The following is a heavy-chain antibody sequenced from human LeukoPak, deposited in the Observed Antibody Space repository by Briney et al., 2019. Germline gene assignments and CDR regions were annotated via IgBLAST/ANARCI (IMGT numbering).Heavy chain of an antibody. D-gene: IGHD2-21*01. V-gene: IGHV3-74*01. CDR2: VNSDGTST. Sequence: GGSLRLSCAASGFTFSSYWMFWVRQAPGKGLVWVSRVNSDGTSTNYADSVKGRFTVSRDNAKNSLHLQMNSLRAEDTAVYYCVRDNPRCCGVIPANIDDYWGQGTLVTVSS. CDR3: VRDNPRCCGVIPANIDDY. J-gene: IGHJ4*02. CDR1: GFTFSSYW.